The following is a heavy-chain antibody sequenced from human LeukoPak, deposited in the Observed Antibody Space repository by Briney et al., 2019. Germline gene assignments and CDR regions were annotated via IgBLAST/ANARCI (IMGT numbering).Heavy chain of an antibody. J-gene: IGHJ4*02. V-gene: IGHV1-2*02. CDR3: ARGREYWYYDFWSGYYSFDY. D-gene: IGHD3-3*01. CDR1: GYTFTGYY. Sequence: ASVKVSCKASGYTFTGYYMHWVRQAPGQGLEWMGWINPNSCGTNYAQKFQGRVTMTRDTSISTAYMELSRLRSDDTAVYYCARGREYWYYDFWSGYYSFDYWGQGTLVTVSS. CDR2: INPNSCGT.